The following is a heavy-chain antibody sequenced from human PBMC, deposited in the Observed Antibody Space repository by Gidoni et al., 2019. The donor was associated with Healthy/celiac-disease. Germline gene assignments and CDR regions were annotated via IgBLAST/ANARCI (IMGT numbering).Heavy chain of an antibody. J-gene: IGHJ5*02. CDR3: ARERGGYCSSTSCYTNNWFDP. V-gene: IGHV4-4*07. Sequence: QVQLPASGPGLVKPSETLSLTCTVSGGSISSYYWSWIRQPAGKGLEWIGRIYTSGSTNYNPSLKSRVTMSVDTSNNQVSLKLSSVTAADTAVYYCARERGGYCSSTSCYTNNWFDPWGQGTLVTVSS. CDR2: IYTSGST. D-gene: IGHD2-2*03. CDR1: GGSISSYY.